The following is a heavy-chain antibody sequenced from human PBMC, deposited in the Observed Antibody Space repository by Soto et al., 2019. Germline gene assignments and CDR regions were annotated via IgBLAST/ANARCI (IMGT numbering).Heavy chain of an antibody. Sequence: PEGSLRVSCGASGFTFSSYAMNWVRQAPGKGLEWVSSTSGRGDSTYYADSLKGRFTISRDNSRNTLYLQMNSLRAEDTAVYYCAKCGGHTPFEYWGQVILVTVSS. J-gene: IGHJ4*02. V-gene: IGHV3-23*01. D-gene: IGHD2-15*01. CDR1: GFTFSSYA. CDR2: TSGRGDST. CDR3: AKCGGHTPFEY.